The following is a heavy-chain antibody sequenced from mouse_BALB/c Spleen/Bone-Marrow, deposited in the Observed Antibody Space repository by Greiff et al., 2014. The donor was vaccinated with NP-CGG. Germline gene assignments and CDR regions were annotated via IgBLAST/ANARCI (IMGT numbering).Heavy chain of an antibody. J-gene: IGHJ3*01. CDR3: ASWGFAY. CDR2: ISNSGST. CDR1: GDSITGGY. Sequence: EVKLMESGPSLVKPSQTLSLTCSVTGDSITGGYWNWIRKVPGNKLEYMGYISNSGSTYYNPSLKSRISITRDTSKNQYYLQLNSVTTEDTATYYCASWGFAYWGQGTLVTVSA. V-gene: IGHV3-8*02. D-gene: IGHD4-1*01.